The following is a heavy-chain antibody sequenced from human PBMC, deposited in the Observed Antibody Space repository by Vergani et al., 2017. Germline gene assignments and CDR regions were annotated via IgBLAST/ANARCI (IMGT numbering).Heavy chain of an antibody. CDR1: GGSTSSYY. CDR2: IYYSGST. Sequence: QVQLQESGPGLVKPSETLSLTCTVSGGSTSSYYWSWIRQTPGKGLEWIGYIYYSGSTNYNPSLKSRVTISVDTSKNQFSLKLSSVTDADTAVYYCARGPSYCGGDGYFSVWGKGTTVTVSS. CDR3: ARGPSYCGGDGYFSV. D-gene: IGHD2-21*01. J-gene: IGHJ6*04. V-gene: IGHV4-59*01.